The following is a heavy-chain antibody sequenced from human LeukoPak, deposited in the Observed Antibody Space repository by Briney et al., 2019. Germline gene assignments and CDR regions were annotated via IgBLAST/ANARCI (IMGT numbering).Heavy chain of an antibody. D-gene: IGHD3-10*01. CDR3: ARGRYIAGYFDY. V-gene: IGHV4-61*02. J-gene: IGHJ4*02. CDR2: IYTSGST. CDR1: GGSISSGSYY. Sequence: SETLSLTCTVSGGSISSGSYYWSWIRQPAGKGLEWIGRIYTSGSTNYNPSLKSRVTISVDTSKNQFSLKLSSVTAADTAVYYCARGRYIAGYFDYWGQGTLVTVSS.